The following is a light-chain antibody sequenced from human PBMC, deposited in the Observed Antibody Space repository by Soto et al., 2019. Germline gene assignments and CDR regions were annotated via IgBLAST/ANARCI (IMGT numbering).Light chain of an antibody. V-gene: IGKV3-20*01. J-gene: IGKJ1*01. CDR2: GAS. Sequence: EIVLTQSPGTLSLSPGEGATLSCRASESVASNYLAWYQQKPGQAPRLLFYGASIRATGIPDRFSGSGSGTDFTLTISSLQPEDFATYYCQQSYSRVTFGQGTKVDIK. CDR3: QQSYSRVT. CDR1: ESVASNY.